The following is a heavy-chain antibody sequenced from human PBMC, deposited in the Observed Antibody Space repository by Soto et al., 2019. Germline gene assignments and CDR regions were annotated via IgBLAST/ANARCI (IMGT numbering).Heavy chain of an antibody. Sequence: EVQLLESGGGLVQPGGSLRLSCAASGFTFSSYAMSWVRQAPGKGLEWVSAISGSGGSTYYADSVKGRFTISRDNSKNTLYLQMNSLRAEVTAVYYCAKVQRFHWNDRFYFDYWGQGTLVTVSS. J-gene: IGHJ4*02. CDR3: AKVQRFHWNDRFYFDY. CDR1: GFTFSSYA. D-gene: IGHD1-1*01. V-gene: IGHV3-23*01. CDR2: ISGSGGST.